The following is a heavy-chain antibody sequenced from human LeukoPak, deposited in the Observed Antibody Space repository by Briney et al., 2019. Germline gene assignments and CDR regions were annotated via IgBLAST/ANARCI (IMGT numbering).Heavy chain of an antibody. J-gene: IGHJ4*02. D-gene: IGHD2-2*02. Sequence: SETLSLTCTVSGGSINSGSYYWNWIRQSAGKGLEGIGHIYTTGSTNYSPSLRSRVTISLDTSKNQFSLKLNSVTAADTAVYYCARCTSTSCYNFDYWGQGTLVTVSS. CDR2: IYTTGST. V-gene: IGHV4-61*09. CDR3: ARCTSTSCYNFDY. CDR1: GGSINSGSYY.